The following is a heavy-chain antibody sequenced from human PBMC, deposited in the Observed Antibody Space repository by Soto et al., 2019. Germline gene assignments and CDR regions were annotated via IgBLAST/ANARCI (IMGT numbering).Heavy chain of an antibody. Sequence: GGSLRLSCTGSGFTFDDYTMAWFRQAPGKGLEWLGFIRSKAYGGTTEYAASVKGRFILSRDDSKSTAFLQMSSLKIEDTAVYYCSRDFGRVVIITQPWGQGT. J-gene: IGHJ1*01. CDR2: IRSKAYGGTT. V-gene: IGHV3-49*03. CDR1: GFTFDDYT. D-gene: IGHD2-2*01. CDR3: SRDFGRVVIITQP.